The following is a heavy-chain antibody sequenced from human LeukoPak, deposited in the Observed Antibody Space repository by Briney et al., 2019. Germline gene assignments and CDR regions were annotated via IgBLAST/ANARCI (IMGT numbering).Heavy chain of an antibody. D-gene: IGHD1-26*01. CDR2: IYPGDSET. J-gene: IGHJ4*02. Sequence: EXXKISCXGSGYSFTSYWIAWVRQMPGKGLEWMAIIYPGDSETRYSPSFQGQVTISADKSIPTAYLQWSSLKASDTAMYYCARRSSGGSYWDWGQGTLVTVSS. V-gene: IGHV5-51*01. CDR1: GYSFTSYW. CDR3: ARRSSGGSYWD.